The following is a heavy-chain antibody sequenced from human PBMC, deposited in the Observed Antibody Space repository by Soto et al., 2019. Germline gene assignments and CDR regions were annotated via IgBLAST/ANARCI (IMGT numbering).Heavy chain of an antibody. CDR2: IYSGGI. J-gene: IGHJ5*02. D-gene: IGHD1-1*01. CDR3: AKWSQQLGGWGLDP. V-gene: IGHV4-4*07. CDR1: GGSISSDF. Sequence: PSETLSLTCTISGGSISSDFWTWIRQPAGKGLEFIGRIYSGGINYNPSLRSRATMSVDTSKNEFSVRLSSVSAADTAVYYCAKWSQQLGGWGLDPWGQGTLVTVSS.